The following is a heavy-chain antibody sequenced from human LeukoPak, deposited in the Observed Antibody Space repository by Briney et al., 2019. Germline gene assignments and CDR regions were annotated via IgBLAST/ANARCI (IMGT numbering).Heavy chain of an antibody. Sequence: PGGSLRLSCAASGFTFSDYYMSWIRQAPGKGLEWVSGISAGGDGTYHADPVKGRFTISRDNSKNTLFLQMNNLRAEDTAKYYCAKSLLTTAAGTGRAFDIWGQGTMVTVSS. J-gene: IGHJ3*02. CDR2: ISAGGDGT. CDR3: AKSLLTTAAGTGRAFDI. V-gene: IGHV3-23*01. D-gene: IGHD2/OR15-2a*01. CDR1: GFTFSDYY.